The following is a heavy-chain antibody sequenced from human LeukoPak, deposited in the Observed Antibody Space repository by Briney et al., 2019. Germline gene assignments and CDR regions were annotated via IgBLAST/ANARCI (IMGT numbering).Heavy chain of an antibody. V-gene: IGHV6-1*01. J-gene: IGHJ5*02. CDR2: TFYRSKWYY. CDR3: AREVAMIRGVKNWFDR. D-gene: IGHD3-10*01. CDR1: GDSVSSNDAS. Sequence: SQTLSLTCAISGDSVSSNDASWNWLRQSRSRGLEWLGRTFYRSKWYYDYEASLKSRITINPDTSKNQFSLQLNSVTPEDTAMYYCAREVAMIRGVKNWFDRWGQGTLVTVSS.